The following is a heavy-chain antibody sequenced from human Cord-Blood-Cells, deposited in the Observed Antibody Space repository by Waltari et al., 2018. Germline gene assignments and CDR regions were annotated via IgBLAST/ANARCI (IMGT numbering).Heavy chain of an antibody. D-gene: IGHD1-1*01. V-gene: IGHV6-1*01. CDR3: ARDHRLEVQLRRPGNMDV. Sequence: QVQLQQSGPGLVKPSQTLSLTCAISGASVSSNSAAWNWFRQSPSRGLEWVGRTYYRAKWYYDYAVSVKSQITLNPDTSKDQVSLQLNSVSPEDTAVYYCARDHRLEVQLRRPGNMDVWGKGTTVTVS. CDR2: TYYRAKWYY. CDR1: GASVSSNSAA. J-gene: IGHJ6*03.